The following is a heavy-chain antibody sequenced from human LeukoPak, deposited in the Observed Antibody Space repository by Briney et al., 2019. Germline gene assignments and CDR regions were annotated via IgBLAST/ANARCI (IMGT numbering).Heavy chain of an antibody. Sequence: GGSLRLSCTASGFTFGDYGMSRVRRAPGKGLEWVAYIQYDGSNEQYAHSVKGRFRISRDSSKNILYLQMNSLRAEDTAVYYCAKDRCSNGIGCYYYYMDVWGKGTTVTISS. V-gene: IGHV3-30*02. CDR2: IQYDGSNE. CDR1: GFTFGDYG. D-gene: IGHD2-8*01. CDR3: AKDRCSNGIGCYYYYMDV. J-gene: IGHJ6*03.